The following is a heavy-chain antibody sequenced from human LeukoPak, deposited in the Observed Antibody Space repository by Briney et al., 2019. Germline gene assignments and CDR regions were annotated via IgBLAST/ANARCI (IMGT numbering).Heavy chain of an antibody. CDR1: GYSFSIYG. CDR2: ISASDGTT. CDR3: ARCGAAVTAHFSH. J-gene: IGHJ4*02. D-gene: IGHD2-21*02. V-gene: IGHV1-18*01. Sequence: ASVKVSCKASGYSFSIYGITWARQAPGQGLEYLGWISASDGTTNYAQKVQDRVTMTTDTSTSTAYLELRSLRSEDTAVYYCARCGAAVTAHFSHWGQGTLVTVSS.